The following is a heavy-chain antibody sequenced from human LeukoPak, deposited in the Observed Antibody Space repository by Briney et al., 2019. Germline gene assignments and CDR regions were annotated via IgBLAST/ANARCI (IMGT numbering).Heavy chain of an antibody. Sequence: PSETLSLTCTVSGGSISSYYWSWIPQPPGKGLEWIGYIYYSGTTNYNPSLKSRVTISVDTSKNHFSLKLSSVTAADTAVYYCARGGVDYYDSSGKFDYWGQGNLVTVSS. CDR2: IYYSGTT. V-gene: IGHV4-59*01. CDR3: ARGGVDYYDSSGKFDY. J-gene: IGHJ4*02. D-gene: IGHD3-22*01. CDR1: GGSISSYY.